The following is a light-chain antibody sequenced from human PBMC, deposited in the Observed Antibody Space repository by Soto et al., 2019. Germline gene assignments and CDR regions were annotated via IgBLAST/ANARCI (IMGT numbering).Light chain of an antibody. CDR3: QQRSNWPLT. CDR1: QSISTY. J-gene: IGKJ4*01. V-gene: IGKV3-11*01. Sequence: NVLTQSPATVSVYHGERATLSCRASQSISTYLAWYQQKPGQAPRLLIFESSNRATGIPARFSGSGSGTDFTLTISSLEPEDFAVYYCQQRSNWPLTFGGGGKVDI. CDR2: ESS.